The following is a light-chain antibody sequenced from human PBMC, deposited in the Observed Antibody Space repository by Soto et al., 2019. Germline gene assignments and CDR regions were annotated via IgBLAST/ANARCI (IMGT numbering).Light chain of an antibody. CDR2: AAS. CDR3: QQSYSPPPIT. J-gene: IGKJ5*01. Sequence: DIHMTQSPSSLSAPLGDRVTITCGASQSIGRFLNWYQQKPGKAPALLIFAASSLQSGVPSRFSGSGSGTDFTLTISGLQPEDFATYYCQQSYSPPPITFGQGTRLEIK. V-gene: IGKV1-39*01. CDR1: QSIGRF.